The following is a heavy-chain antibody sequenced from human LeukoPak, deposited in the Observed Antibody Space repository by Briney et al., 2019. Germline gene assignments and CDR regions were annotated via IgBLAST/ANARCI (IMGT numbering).Heavy chain of an antibody. CDR1: QFTFSRYW. CDR3: ARDNPPDY. CDR2: IKQDGSEK. Sequence: GGSLRLSCAASQFTFSRYWMNWVRQAPGKGLEWVANIKQDGSEKSYVESVRGRFTISRDNAKNSLYLQLNSLRAEDTALYYCARDNPPDYWGQGTLVTVSS. V-gene: IGHV3-7*03. J-gene: IGHJ4*02.